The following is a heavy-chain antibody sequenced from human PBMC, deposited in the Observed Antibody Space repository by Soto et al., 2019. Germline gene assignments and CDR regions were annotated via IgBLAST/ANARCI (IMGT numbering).Heavy chain of an antibody. CDR3: AACKGSRRHNWYFDL. V-gene: IGHV1-69*01. D-gene: IGHD2-8*01. CDR2: IIPIFGTA. Sequence: QVQLVQSGAEVKKPGSSVKVSCKASGGTFSSYAISWVRQAPGQGLEWMGGIIPIFGTANYAQKFQGRITINADESTSTAYMDLSSLRSDDTAVYYCAACKGSRRHNWYFDLWGRGTLVTVSS. CDR1: GGTFSSYA. J-gene: IGHJ2*01.